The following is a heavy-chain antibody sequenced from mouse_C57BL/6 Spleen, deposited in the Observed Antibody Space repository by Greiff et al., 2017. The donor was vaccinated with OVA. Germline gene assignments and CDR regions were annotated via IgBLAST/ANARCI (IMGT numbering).Heavy chain of an antibody. J-gene: IGHJ4*01. CDR3: ARTPDYAMDY. Sequence: VKLQESGAELARPGASVKLSCKASGYTFTSYGISWVKQRTGQGLEWIGVINPGSGGTNYNEKFKGKATLTADKSSSTAYMQLSSLTSEDSAVYFCARTPDYAMDYWGQGTSVTVSS. CDR2: INPGSGGT. CDR1: GYTFTSYG. V-gene: IGHV1-81*01.